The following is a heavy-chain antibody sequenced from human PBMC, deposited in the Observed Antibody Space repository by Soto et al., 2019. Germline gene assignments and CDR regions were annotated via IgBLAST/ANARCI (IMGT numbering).Heavy chain of an antibody. CDR3: AKEHDVSSSSLYYYYYMDV. J-gene: IGHJ6*03. CDR2: ISGSGGST. CDR1: GFTFSSYA. Sequence: GRSLRLSCAASGFTFSSYAMSWVRQAPGKGLEWVSAISGSGGSTYYADSVKGRFTISRDNSKNTLYLQMNSLRAEDTAVYYCAKEHDVSSSSLYYYYYMDVWGKGTTVTVSS. D-gene: IGHD6-6*01. V-gene: IGHV3-23*01.